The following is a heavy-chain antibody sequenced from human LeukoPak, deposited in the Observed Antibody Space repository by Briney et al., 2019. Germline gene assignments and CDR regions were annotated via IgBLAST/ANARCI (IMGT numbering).Heavy chain of an antibody. J-gene: IGHJ4*02. CDR3: ARKYYYDSSGYPEFDY. CDR1: GFTFSSYA. D-gene: IGHD3-22*01. CDR2: ISGSGGST. V-gene: IGHV3-23*01. Sequence: GGSLRLSCAASGFTFSSYAMSWVRQAPGKGLEWVSAISGSGGSTYYADSVKGRFTISRDNSKNTLYLQMNSLRAEDTAVYYCARKYYYDSSGYPEFDYWGQGTLVTVSS.